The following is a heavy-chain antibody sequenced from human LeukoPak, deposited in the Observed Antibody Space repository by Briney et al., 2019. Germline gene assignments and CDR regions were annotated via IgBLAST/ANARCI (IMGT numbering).Heavy chain of an antibody. J-gene: IGHJ4*02. D-gene: IGHD2-15*01. CDR2: IYWDDET. V-gene: IGHV2-5*02. CDR3: AQSSPRYCIAGTCYEY. CDR1: GFSLSTSGVG. Sequence: ESGPTLVKPTQTLTLTCTFSGFSLSTSGVGVGWIRQPPGKALEWLALIYWDDETRYSPSLKRRVTITKDTSKNQVVLTLTNMDPVDTATYFCAQSSPRYCIAGTCYEYWGQGTLVTVSS.